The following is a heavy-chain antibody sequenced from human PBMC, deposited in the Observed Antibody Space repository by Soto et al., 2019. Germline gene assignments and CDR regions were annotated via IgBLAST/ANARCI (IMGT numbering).Heavy chain of an antibody. V-gene: IGHV3-23*01. Sequence: GGSLRLSCAASGFTFSSYAMSWVRQAPGKGLEWVSTISGSGGSTYYADSVKGRFTISIDNSKNTLYLQMNSLRAEDTAVYYCAKDQGPYSSSWYDAFDIWGQGTMVTVSS. CDR1: GFTFSSYA. J-gene: IGHJ3*02. D-gene: IGHD6-13*01. CDR3: AKDQGPYSSSWYDAFDI. CDR2: ISGSGGST.